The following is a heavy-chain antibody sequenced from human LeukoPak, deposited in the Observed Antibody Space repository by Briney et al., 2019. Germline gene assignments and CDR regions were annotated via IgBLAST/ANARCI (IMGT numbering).Heavy chain of an antibody. J-gene: IGHJ4*02. CDR1: GGPFSGYY. CDR2: INHSGST. Sequence: PSETLSLTCAVYGGPFSGYYWSWIRQPPGKGLEWIGEINHSGSTNYNPSLKSRVTISVDTSKNQFSLRLSSVTAADTAVYYCARGPCSSTSCYSAYWGQGTLVTVSS. D-gene: IGHD2-2*01. CDR3: ARGPCSSTSCYSAY. V-gene: IGHV4-34*01.